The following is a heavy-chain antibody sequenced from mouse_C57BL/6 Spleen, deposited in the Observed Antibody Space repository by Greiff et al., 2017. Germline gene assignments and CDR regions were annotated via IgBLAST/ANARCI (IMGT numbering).Heavy chain of an antibody. J-gene: IGHJ3*01. Sequence: QVQLKQPGAELVKPGASVKLSCKASGYTFTSYWMHWVKQRPGRGLEWIGRIDPNSGGTKYNEKFKSKATLTVDKPSSTAYMQLSSLTSEDSAVYYCAREYDYDDGWFAYWGQGTLVTVSA. CDR3: AREYDYDDGWFAY. CDR1: GYTFTSYW. D-gene: IGHD2-4*01. CDR2: IDPNSGGT. V-gene: IGHV1-72*01.